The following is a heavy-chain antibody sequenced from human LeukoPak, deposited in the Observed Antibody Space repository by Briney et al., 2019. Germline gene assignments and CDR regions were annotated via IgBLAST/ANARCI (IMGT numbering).Heavy chain of an antibody. CDR2: ISSDGVST. J-gene: IGHJ4*02. Sequence: GGSLRLSCAASGFTFSSYAMHWVRQAPGKGLEYVSAISSDGVSTYYANSVKGRFTISRDNSKNKLYLQMGSLRAEDMAVYFCARTYHDFWSGYPQGYFDYWGQGTLVTVSS. D-gene: IGHD3-3*01. CDR3: ARTYHDFWSGYPQGYFDY. V-gene: IGHV3-64*01. CDR1: GFTFSSYA.